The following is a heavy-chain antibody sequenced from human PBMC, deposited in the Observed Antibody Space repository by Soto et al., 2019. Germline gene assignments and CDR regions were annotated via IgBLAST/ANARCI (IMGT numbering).Heavy chain of an antibody. V-gene: IGHV4-59*12. CDR2: IYYNGST. CDR1: GGSISNYY. CDR3: ARVRGNQLLGWFDP. D-gene: IGHD2-2*01. J-gene: IGHJ5*02. Sequence: SETLSLTCTVSGGSISNYYWSWIRQPPGKGLEWIGYIYYNGSTNYNPSLKSRITISVDTSKNQFSLKMNSETAADTAVYYCARVRGNQLLGWFDPWGQGTLVTVSS.